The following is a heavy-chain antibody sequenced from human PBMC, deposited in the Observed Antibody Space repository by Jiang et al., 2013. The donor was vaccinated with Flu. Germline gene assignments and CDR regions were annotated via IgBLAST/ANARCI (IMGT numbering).Heavy chain of an antibody. CDR3: AKSSPSPNWGSFDS. J-gene: IGHJ4*02. D-gene: IGHD7-27*01. Sequence: AASGFSFSNSAMSWVRQTPEKGLEWVSGLTGSGGSTYYADSVRGRFTISRDNSRNTLYLQMNSLRAEDTAVYYCAKSSPSPNWGSFDSWGQGTLVTVSS. CDR1: GFSFSNSA. V-gene: IGHV3-23*01. CDR2: LTGSGGST.